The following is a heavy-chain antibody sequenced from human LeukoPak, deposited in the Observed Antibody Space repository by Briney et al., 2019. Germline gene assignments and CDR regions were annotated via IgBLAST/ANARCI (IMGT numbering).Heavy chain of an antibody. J-gene: IGHJ4*02. CDR3: ARASGVNWNDHHFDY. CDR1: GFTFSSYS. Sequence: GGSLRLSCAASGFTFSSYSMNWVRQAPGKGLEWVSSISSSSYIYYADSVKGRFTISRDNAKNSLYLQMNSLRAEDTAVYYCARASGVNWNDHHFDYWGQGTLVTVST. D-gene: IGHD1-1*01. CDR2: ISSSSYI. V-gene: IGHV3-21*04.